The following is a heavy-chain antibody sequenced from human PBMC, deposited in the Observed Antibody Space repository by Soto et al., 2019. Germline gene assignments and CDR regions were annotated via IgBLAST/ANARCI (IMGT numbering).Heavy chain of an antibody. Sequence: EVQLLESGGGLVQPGGSLRLSCAASGFTFSSYAMSWVRQAPGKGLEGVSAISGSGGSTYYADSVKGRFTISRDNSKNTLYLQMNSLRAEDTAVYYCAKDSFKWERSPDTSGLVTLGNFDYWGQGTLVTVSS. CDR1: GFTFSSYA. J-gene: IGHJ4*02. D-gene: IGHD1-26*01. V-gene: IGHV3-23*01. CDR2: ISGSGGST. CDR3: AKDSFKWERSPDTSGLVTLGNFDY.